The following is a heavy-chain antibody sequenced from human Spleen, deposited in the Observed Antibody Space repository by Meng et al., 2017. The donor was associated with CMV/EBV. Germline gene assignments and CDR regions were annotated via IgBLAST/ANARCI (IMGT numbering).Heavy chain of an antibody. CDR1: GFTFSSYA. Sequence: GESLKISCAASGFTFSSYAMSWVRQAPGKGLEWVGFIRSKAYGGTTEYAASVKGRFTISRDDSKSIAYLQMNSLKTEDTAVYYCTRESGSYYLDYWGQGTLVTVSS. V-gene: IGHV3-49*04. CDR2: IRSKAYGGTT. J-gene: IGHJ4*02. CDR3: TRESGSYYLDY. D-gene: IGHD1-26*01.